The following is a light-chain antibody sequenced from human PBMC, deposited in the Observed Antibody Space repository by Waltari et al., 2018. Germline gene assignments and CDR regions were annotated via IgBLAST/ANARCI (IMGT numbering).Light chain of an antibody. V-gene: IGLV1-44*01. Sequence: QSVLTQPPSASGTPGQRVTISCSGSSSNIGSNTVNWYQQLPGTAPKLLIYSTNQRPSGVSDRFSGANSGTSASLAISGLQSEDEADYYCAAGDDSLNGPVFGGGTKLTVL. CDR1: SSNIGSNT. CDR3: AAGDDSLNGPV. CDR2: STN. J-gene: IGLJ2*01.